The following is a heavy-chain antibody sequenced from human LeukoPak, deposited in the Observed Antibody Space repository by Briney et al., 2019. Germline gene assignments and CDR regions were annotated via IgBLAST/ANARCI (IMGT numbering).Heavy chain of an antibody. CDR2: ISGSGGST. CDR1: GFTFSSYA. CDR3: AKTQWLVPVSSDFDY. V-gene: IGHV3-23*01. Sequence: AGSLRLSCAASGFTFSSYAMSWVRQAPGKGLEWVSAISGSGGSTYYADSVKGRFTISRDNSKNTLYLQMNSLRAEDTAVYYCAKTQWLVPVSSDFDYWGQGTLVTVSS. D-gene: IGHD6-19*01. J-gene: IGHJ4*02.